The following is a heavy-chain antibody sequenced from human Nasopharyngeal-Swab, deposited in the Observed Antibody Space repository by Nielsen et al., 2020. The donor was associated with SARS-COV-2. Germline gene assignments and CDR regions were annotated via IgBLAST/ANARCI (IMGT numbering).Heavy chain of an antibody. CDR2: INAGNGNT. D-gene: IGHD3-22*01. V-gene: IGHV1-3*01. Sequence: ASGKVSCKASGYTVTSYAMHGVRQAPGQRLEWMGWINAGNGNTKYSQKFQGRVTMTTDTSTSTAYMELRSLRSDDTAVYYCARVNLGMIVVVEDYWGQGTLVTVSS. CDR1: GYTVTSYA. CDR3: ARVNLGMIVVVEDY. J-gene: IGHJ4*02.